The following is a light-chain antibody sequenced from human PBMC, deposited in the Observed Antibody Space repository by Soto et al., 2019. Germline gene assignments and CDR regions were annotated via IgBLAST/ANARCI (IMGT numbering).Light chain of an antibody. CDR3: QQYSSYPSLT. CDR1: QTINNL. J-gene: IGKJ4*01. V-gene: IGKV1-5*03. CDR2: KAS. Sequence: DIQMTQSPSTLSASVGDRVSITCRASQTINNLMAWYQQKPGQAPKLLIYKASNLETGVPSRFSGSGSGTEFTLTISSLQPDDFATYYCQQYSSYPSLTFGGGTKVHIK.